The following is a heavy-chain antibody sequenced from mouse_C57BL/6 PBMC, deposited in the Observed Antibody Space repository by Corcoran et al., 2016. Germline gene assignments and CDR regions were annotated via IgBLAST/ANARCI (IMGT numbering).Heavy chain of an antibody. J-gene: IGHJ4*01. CDR1: GYTFTDYY. V-gene: IGHV1-26*01. CDR3: ARSGLRRHAMDY. D-gene: IGHD2-2*01. CDR2: INPNNGGT. Sequence: EVQLQQSGPELVKPGASVKISCKASGYTFTDYYMNWVKQSHGKSLEWIGDINPNNGGTSYNQKFKGKATLTVDKSSSTAYMELRSLTSEDSAVYYCARSGLRRHAMDYWGQGTSVTVSS.